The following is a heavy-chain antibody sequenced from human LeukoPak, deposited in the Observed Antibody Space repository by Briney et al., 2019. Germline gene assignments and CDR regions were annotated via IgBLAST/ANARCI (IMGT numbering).Heavy chain of an antibody. CDR3: ARVGEYSSSSPFDY. CDR1: GFTFSSYW. D-gene: IGHD6-6*01. J-gene: IGHJ4*02. Sequence: GGSLRLSCAASGFTFSSYWMSWVRQAPGKGLEWVASISTSSIYMYYADSVKGRFTISRDNAKNSLYLQMNSLRAEDTAVYYCARVGEYSSSSPFDYWGQGTLVTVSS. V-gene: IGHV3-21*01. CDR2: ISTSSIYM.